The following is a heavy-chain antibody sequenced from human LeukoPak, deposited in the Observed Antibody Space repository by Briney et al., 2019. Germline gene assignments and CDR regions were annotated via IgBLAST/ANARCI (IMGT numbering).Heavy chain of an antibody. CDR3: AKAHYYGSGAY. D-gene: IGHD3-10*01. V-gene: IGHV3-23*01. CDR2: MSGSGGST. CDR1: EFTFSSYA. J-gene: IGHJ4*02. Sequence: GGSLRLSCAASEFTFSSYAMNWVRQAPGKGLEWVSAMSGSGGSTYYADSVKGRFTISRDNSKNTLYLQMNSLRAEDTAVYYCAKAHYYGSGAYWGQGTLVTVSS.